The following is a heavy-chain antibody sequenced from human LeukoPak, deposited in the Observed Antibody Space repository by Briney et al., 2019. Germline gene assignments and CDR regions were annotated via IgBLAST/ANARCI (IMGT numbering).Heavy chain of an antibody. Sequence: GGSLRLSCAASGFTFSSYSMNWVRQAPGKGLEWVSSISSSSSYIYYADSVKGRFTISRDNAKNSLYLQMNSLRAEDTAVYYCARAGSSYYFDYWGQGTLVTVSS. J-gene: IGHJ4*02. V-gene: IGHV3-21*01. CDR2: ISSSSSYI. CDR1: GFTFSSYS. CDR3: ARAGSSYYFDY. D-gene: IGHD6-13*01.